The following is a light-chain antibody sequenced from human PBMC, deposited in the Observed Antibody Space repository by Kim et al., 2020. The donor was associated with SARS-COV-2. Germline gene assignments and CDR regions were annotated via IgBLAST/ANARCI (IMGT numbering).Light chain of an antibody. J-gene: IGKJ2*01. CDR1: QSVLHSSNNKNY. V-gene: IGKV4-1*01. CDR3: QQYYSTPLT. Sequence: ATINCKSNQSVLHSSNNKNYLAWYQQKPGQPPKLLIYWASTRESGVPDRFSGSGSGTDFTLTISSLQAEDVAVYYCQQYYSTPLTFGQGTKLEIK. CDR2: WAS.